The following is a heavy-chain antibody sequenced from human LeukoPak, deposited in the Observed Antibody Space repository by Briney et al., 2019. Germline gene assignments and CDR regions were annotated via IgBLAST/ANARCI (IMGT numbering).Heavy chain of an antibody. D-gene: IGHD3-10*01. Sequence: SGGSLRLSCDASGFTFRNYGMHWVRQAPGKGVGWVAFVRFEGGNKYYADSVKGRFTISRDNSKNTQYLQMSGLRAEDTAAYYCAKDKELYNTIIPYYYFMDVWGKGTTVTVSS. CDR3: AKDKELYNTIIPYYYFMDV. CDR1: GFTFRNYG. J-gene: IGHJ6*03. V-gene: IGHV3-30*02. CDR2: VRFEGGNK.